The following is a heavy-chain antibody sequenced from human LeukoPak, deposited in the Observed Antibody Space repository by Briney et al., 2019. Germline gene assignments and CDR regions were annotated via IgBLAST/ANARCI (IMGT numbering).Heavy chain of an antibody. J-gene: IGHJ4*02. D-gene: IGHD1/OR15-1a*01. CDR2: IYSGGST. V-gene: IGHV3-53*01. Sequence: GGSLRLSCAASGFTVSSNYMSWVRQAPGKGLEWVSVIYSGGSTYYADSVKGRFTISRDNSKNTLYLQMNSLRAEDTAVYYCAGETGGNWNRIDYWGQGTLVTVSS. CDR3: AGETGGNWNRIDY. CDR1: GFTVSSNY.